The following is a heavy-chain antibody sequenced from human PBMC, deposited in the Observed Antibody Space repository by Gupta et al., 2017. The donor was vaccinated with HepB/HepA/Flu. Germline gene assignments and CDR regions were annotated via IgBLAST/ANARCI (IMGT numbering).Heavy chain of an antibody. CDR2: ISGSGGST. Sequence: EVQLLESGGGLVQPGGSLRLSCAASGFTFSSYAMSWVRQAPGTGLEWVSAISGSGGSTYYADSVKGRFTISRDNSKNTLYLQMNSLRAEDTAVYYCAKDPNYDILTGYYLTYFDYWGQGTLVTVSS. J-gene: IGHJ4*02. CDR1: GFTFSSYA. V-gene: IGHV3-23*01. D-gene: IGHD3-9*01. CDR3: AKDPNYDILTGYYLTYFDY.